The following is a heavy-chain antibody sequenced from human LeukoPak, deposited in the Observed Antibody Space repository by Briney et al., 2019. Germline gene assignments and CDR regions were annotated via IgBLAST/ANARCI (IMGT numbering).Heavy chain of an antibody. Sequence: ASVKVSCKASGYTFTGYYMHWVRQAPGQGLEGMGWINPNSGGTNYAQKFQGRVTMTRDTSISTAYMELSRLRSDDTAVYYCARVGGQPRQPLDFDYWGQGTLVTVSS. V-gene: IGHV1-2*02. CDR3: ARVGGQPRQPLDFDY. CDR1: GYTFTGYY. J-gene: IGHJ4*02. D-gene: IGHD3-10*01. CDR2: INPNSGGT.